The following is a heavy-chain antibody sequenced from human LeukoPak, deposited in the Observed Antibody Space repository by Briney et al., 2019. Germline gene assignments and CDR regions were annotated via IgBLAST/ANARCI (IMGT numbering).Heavy chain of an antibody. J-gene: IGHJ6*02. D-gene: IGHD6-19*01. CDR2: TYYRSTWYN. Sequence: SQTLSLTCTISGDSVSSNSATWNWIRQSPSRGLEWLGRTYYRSTWYNDYAVSVESRMTIKPDTSKNQFSLQLNSVTPEDTAVYYCTREVVAVAGSSKAFPPRRTTYYHYYGTDVWGQGTTVTVSS. CDR1: GDSVSSNSAT. CDR3: TREVVAVAGSSKAFPPRRTTYYHYYGTDV. V-gene: IGHV6-1*01.